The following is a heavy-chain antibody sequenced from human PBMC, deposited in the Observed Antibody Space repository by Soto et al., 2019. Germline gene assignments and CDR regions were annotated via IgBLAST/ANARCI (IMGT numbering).Heavy chain of an antibody. CDR1: GFTFSNAW. CDR3: TTGSRDYYDSSGYYWGYYFDY. Sequence: GSLRLSCAASGFTFSNAWMNWVRQAPGKGLEWVGRIKSKTDGGTTDYAAPVKGRFTISRDDSKNTLYLQMNSLKTEDTAVYYCTTGSRDYYDSSGYYWGYYFDYWGQGT. J-gene: IGHJ4*02. V-gene: IGHV3-15*07. D-gene: IGHD3-22*01. CDR2: IKSKTDGGTT.